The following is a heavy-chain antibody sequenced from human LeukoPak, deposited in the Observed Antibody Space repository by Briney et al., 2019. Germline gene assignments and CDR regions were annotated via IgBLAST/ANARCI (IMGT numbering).Heavy chain of an antibody. D-gene: IGHD3-9*01. CDR2: IRTSAEGANYA. Sequence: GGSLRLSCATSGFSFTDYPMNWVRQAPGKGLEWVSNIRTSAEGANYAYYADSVKGRVTISRDDAKNTLYLRMNSLRDDDTAVYYCASDQRYAFDYWGQGILVTVSS. CDR3: ASDQRYAFDY. V-gene: IGHV3-48*02. CDR1: GFSFTDYP. J-gene: IGHJ4*02.